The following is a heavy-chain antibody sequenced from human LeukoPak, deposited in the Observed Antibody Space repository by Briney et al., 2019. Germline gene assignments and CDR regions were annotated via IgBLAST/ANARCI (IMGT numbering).Heavy chain of an antibody. J-gene: IGHJ4*02. CDR1: GGTFSSYA. D-gene: IGHD2-2*01. CDR3: ARADRTSCGDY. Sequence: ASVKVSRKASGGTFSSYAISWVRQAPGQGLEWMGRIIPILGIANYAQKFQGRVTITADKSTSTAYMELSSLRSEDTAVYYCARADRTSCGDYWGQGTLVTVSS. V-gene: IGHV1-69*04. CDR2: IIPILGIA.